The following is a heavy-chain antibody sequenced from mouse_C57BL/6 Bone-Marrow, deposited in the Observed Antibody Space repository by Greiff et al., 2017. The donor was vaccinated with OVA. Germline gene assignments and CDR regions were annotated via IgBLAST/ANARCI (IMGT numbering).Heavy chain of an antibody. J-gene: IGHJ3*01. V-gene: IGHV14-4*01. CDR2: IDPENGDT. CDR3: TPYYSNYRFAY. Sequence: VQLQQSGAELVRPGASVKLSCTASGFNIKDDYMHWVKQRPEQGLEWIGWIDPENGDTEYASKVQGKATITADTSSNPAYLQLSSLPSETTAVYYCTPYYSNYRFAYWGQGTLVTVSA. CDR1: GFNIKDDY. D-gene: IGHD2-5*01.